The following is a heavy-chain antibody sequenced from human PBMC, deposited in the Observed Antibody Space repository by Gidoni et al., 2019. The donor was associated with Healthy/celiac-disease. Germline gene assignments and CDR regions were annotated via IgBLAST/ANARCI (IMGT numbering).Heavy chain of an antibody. J-gene: IGHJ4*02. CDR2: ISYDGSNK. D-gene: IGHD1-7*01. CDR3: ARDLLGGRNYGGLFDY. Sequence: QVQLVESGGGVVQPGRSLRLSCAASGFTFSSSAMHWVRQAPGKGLEWVAFISYDGSNKYYADSVKGRFTISRDNSKNTLYLQMNSLRAEDTAVYYCARDLLGGRNYGGLFDYWGQGTLVTVSS. V-gene: IGHV3-30-3*01. CDR1: GFTFSSSA.